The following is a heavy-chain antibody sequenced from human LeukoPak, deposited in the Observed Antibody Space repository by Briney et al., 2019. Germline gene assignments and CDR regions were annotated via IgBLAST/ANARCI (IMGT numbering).Heavy chain of an antibody. J-gene: IGHJ4*02. CDR1: GFTFSDYY. CDR3: ASGYSSSFGG. D-gene: IGHD6-6*01. Sequence: PGGSLRLSCAASGFTFSDYYMSWIRQPPGKGLEWIGEINHSGSTNYNPSLKSRVTISVDTSKNQFSLKLSSVTAADTAVYYCASGYSSSFGGWGQGTLVTVSS. V-gene: IGHV4-34*01. CDR2: INHSGST.